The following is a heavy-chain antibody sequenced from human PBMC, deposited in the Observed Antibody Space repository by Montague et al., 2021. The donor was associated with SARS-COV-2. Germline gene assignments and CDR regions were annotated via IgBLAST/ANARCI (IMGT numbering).Heavy chain of an antibody. Sequence: SETLSLTCTVSGGSISSGYFYWGWIRQPPGKGLEWIGLIYSSGNTYYNPSLKSRVTISVDTSKNQFSLKLSSVTAADTAVYYCASVYTVTYYFDYWGWGTLVTVSS. J-gene: IGHJ4*02. CDR2: IYSSGNT. D-gene: IGHD4-17*01. V-gene: IGHV4-39*07. CDR3: ASVYTVTYYFDY. CDR1: GGSISSGYFY.